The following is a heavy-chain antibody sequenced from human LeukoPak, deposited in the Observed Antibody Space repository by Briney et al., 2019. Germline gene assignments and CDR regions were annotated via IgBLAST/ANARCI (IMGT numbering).Heavy chain of an antibody. CDR1: GFTFSSYA. CDR3: AREVGADGFDY. D-gene: IGHD1-26*01. CDR2: ISGSGGST. V-gene: IGHV3-23*01. Sequence: GGSLRLSCAASGFTFSSYAMSWVRQAPGKGLEWVSAISGSGGSTYYADSVKGRFIVSRDISRNTLDLQMNSLRVEDTAVYYCAREVGADGFDYWGQGTLVTVSS. J-gene: IGHJ4*02.